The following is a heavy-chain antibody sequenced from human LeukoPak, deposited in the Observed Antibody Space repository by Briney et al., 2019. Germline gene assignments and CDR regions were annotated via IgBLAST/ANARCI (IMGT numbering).Heavy chain of an antibody. V-gene: IGHV4-61*02. Sequence: SQTLSLTCTVSGGPISSGSYYWSWIRQPAGKGLEWIGRIYTSGSTNYNPSLKSRVTISVDTSKNQFSLKLSSVTAADTAVYYCARGLGDTWGQGTLVTVSS. CDR3: ARGLGDT. CDR1: GGPISSGSYY. J-gene: IGHJ4*02. CDR2: IYTSGST. D-gene: IGHD3-10*01.